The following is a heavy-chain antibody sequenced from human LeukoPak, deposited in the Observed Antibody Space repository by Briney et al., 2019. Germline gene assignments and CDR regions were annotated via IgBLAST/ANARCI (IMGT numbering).Heavy chain of an antibody. V-gene: IGHV1-2*02. Sequence: ASVKVSCKASGYTFTGYYMHWVRQAPGQGLEWMGWINPNGGGTNYAQKFQGRVTMTRDTFISTAYMELSRLRSDDTAVYYCARSGFVVVPAAMGYYGMDVWGQGTTVTVSS. CDR1: GYTFTGYY. D-gene: IGHD2-2*01. J-gene: IGHJ6*02. CDR2: INPNGGGT. CDR3: ARSGFVVVPAAMGYYGMDV.